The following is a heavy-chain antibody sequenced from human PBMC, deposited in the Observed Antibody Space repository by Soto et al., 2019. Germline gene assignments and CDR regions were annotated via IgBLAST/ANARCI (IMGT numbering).Heavy chain of an antibody. D-gene: IGHD3-3*01. J-gene: IGHJ6*02. V-gene: IGHV1-46*01. CDR1: GYTFTSYY. CDR2: INPSGGST. Sequence: ASVKVSCKAPGYTFTSYYMHWVRQAPGQGLEWMGIINPSGGSTSYAQKFQGRVTMTRDTSTSTVYMELSSLRSEDTAVYYCARAVITIFGTDYYGMDVWGQGTTVTVSS. CDR3: ARAVITIFGTDYYGMDV.